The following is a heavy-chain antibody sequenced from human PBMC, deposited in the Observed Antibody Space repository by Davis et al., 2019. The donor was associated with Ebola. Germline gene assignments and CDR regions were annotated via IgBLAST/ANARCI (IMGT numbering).Heavy chain of an antibody. CDR1: GFTFSNNA. CDR2: FSGSGDNR. J-gene: IGHJ4*02. CDR3: AKDLGRTWMATIGGSFDY. Sequence: EGSLRLSCVASGFTFSNNAMSWVRQAPGKGLEWVSSFSGSGDNRYYADSVRGRFIISRENSKNTLYLQMNSLRAEDTAVYYCAKDLGRTWMATIGGSFDYWGQGTLVTVSS. V-gene: IGHV3-23*01. D-gene: IGHD5-24*01.